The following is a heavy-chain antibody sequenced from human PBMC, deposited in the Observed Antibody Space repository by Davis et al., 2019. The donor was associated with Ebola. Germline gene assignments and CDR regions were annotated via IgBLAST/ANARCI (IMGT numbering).Heavy chain of an antibody. V-gene: IGHV3-73*01. CDR3: SLSSAGPDY. CDR1: GFTFSGSA. J-gene: IGHJ4*02. Sequence: GESLKISCAASGFTFSGSAMHWDRQASGKGLEWVGRIRSKANSYATAYAASVKGRFTISRDDSKNTAYLQMNSLKTEDTAVYYCSLSSAGPDYWGQGTLVTVSS. D-gene: IGHD3-10*02. CDR2: IRSKANSYAT.